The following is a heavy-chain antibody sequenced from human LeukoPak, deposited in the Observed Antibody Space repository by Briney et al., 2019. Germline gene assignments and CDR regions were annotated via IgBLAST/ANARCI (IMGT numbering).Heavy chain of an antibody. CDR3: ARAWQQQLFDY. CDR1: GGSISSSSYY. V-gene: IGHV4-39*07. D-gene: IGHD4-11*01. Sequence: SETLSLTCTVSGGSISSSSYYWGWIRQPPGKGLEWIGSMYHSGITYYNPSLKSRVTISVDTSKNQFSLKLSSVTAADTAVYYCARAWQQQLFDYWGQGTLVTVSS. J-gene: IGHJ4*02. CDR2: MYHSGIT.